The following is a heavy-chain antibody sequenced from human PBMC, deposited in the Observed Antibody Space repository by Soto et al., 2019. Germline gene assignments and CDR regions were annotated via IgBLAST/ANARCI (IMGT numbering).Heavy chain of an antibody. CDR2: ISAYSGNT. J-gene: IGHJ4*02. CDR1: GYTFTSYG. D-gene: IGHD3-10*01. CDR3: ARDRTYYYGSGSYSPPHY. V-gene: IGHV1-18*01. Sequence: ASVKVSCKASGYTFTSYGISWVRQAPGQGLEWMGWISAYSGNTNYAQKLQGRVTMTTDTSTSTAYMELRSLRSDDTAVYYCARDRTYYYGSGSYSPPHYWGKGTLFTVPS.